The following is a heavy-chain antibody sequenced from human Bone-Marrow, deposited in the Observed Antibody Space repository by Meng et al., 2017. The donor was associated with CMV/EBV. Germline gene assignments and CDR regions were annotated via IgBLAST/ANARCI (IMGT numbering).Heavy chain of an antibody. Sequence: SGPTLVKPTQTLTLPCTFSGFSLSTSGMCVSWVRQPPGKALEWLALIDWDDDKYYSTSLKTRITISKDTTKIQVVLTMTNMDPVDTATYYCARIREESGWVLANFDYWGQGTLVTVSS. D-gene: IGHD3-10*01. V-gene: IGHV2-70*20. CDR1: GFSLSTSGMC. CDR3: ARIREESGWVLANFDY. CDR2: IDWDDDK. J-gene: IGHJ4*02.